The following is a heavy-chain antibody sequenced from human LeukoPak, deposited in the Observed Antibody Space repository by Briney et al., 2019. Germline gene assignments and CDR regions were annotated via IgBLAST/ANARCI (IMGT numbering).Heavy chain of an antibody. CDR1: GFTFSDHY. V-gene: IGHV3-69-1*01. CDR3: ARDGLAAATLHWCFDL. CDR2: ISGSGGST. Sequence: GGSLRLSCAASGFTFSDHYMDWVRQAPGKGLEWVSAISGSGGSTYYADSVKGRFTISRDNAKNSLSLQMNSLRAEDTAVYYCARDGLAAATLHWCFDLWGRGTLVTVSS. D-gene: IGHD6-25*01. J-gene: IGHJ2*01.